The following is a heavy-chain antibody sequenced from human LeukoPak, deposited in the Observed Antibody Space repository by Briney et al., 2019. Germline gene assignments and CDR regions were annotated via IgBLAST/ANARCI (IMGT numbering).Heavy chain of an antibody. CDR3: AKGNDFWSGPFDY. D-gene: IGHD3-3*01. V-gene: IGHV3-30*04. CDR1: DFIFNNYA. Sequence: GRSLRLSCAASDFIFNNYAMHWVRQAPGKGLEWVAAISYDGKNKYYAESVKGRFTISRDNSKNTLYLQMNSLRAEDTAVYYCAKGNDFWSGPFDYWGQGTLVTVSS. CDR2: ISYDGKNK. J-gene: IGHJ4*02.